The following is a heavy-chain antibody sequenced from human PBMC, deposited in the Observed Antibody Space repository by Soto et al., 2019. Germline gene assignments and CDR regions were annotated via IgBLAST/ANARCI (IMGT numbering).Heavy chain of an antibody. J-gene: IGHJ4*02. Sequence: EVQLVESGGGLVQPGRSLRLSCATSGFTFDDYAIHWVRQAPGRGLEWVAGISWNGASIGYADSVKGRFTISRDNAKNSLHLQMNSLRSEDTALYYCANLPLYGSGFDCWGQGTLVTVS. V-gene: IGHV3-9*01. CDR1: GFTFDDYA. D-gene: IGHD3-10*01. CDR2: ISWNGASI. CDR3: ANLPLYGSGFDC.